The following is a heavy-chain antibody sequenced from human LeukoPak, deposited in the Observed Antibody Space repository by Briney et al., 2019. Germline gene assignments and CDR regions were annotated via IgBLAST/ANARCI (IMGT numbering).Heavy chain of an antibody. V-gene: IGHV3-30*18. CDR3: AKDTAGYTYGFGYFDY. CDR2: LSYDGSKK. Sequence: PGGSLRLSCAASGFTFSSYGMYWVRHAPGKGLVWVAVLSYDGSKKYYADSVKGRFTVSRDNSKNTLYLQMNSLRAEDTAVYYCAKDTAGYTYGFGYFDYWGQGTLVTVSS. J-gene: IGHJ4*02. D-gene: IGHD5-18*01. CDR1: GFTFSSYG.